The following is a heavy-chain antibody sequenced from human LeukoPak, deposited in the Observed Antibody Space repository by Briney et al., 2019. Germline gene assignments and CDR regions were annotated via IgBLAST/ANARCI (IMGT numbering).Heavy chain of an antibody. CDR3: ARGRIENWFDP. CDR1: GGSFSGYY. V-gene: IGHV4-34*01. D-gene: IGHD2-15*01. J-gene: IGHJ5*02. Sequence: SETLSLTCAVYGGSFSGYYWSWIRQPQGKGLEWIGEINHSGSTNYNPSLKSRVTISVDTSKNQFSLKLSSVTAADTAVYYCARGRIENWFDPWGQGTLVTVSS. CDR2: INHSGST.